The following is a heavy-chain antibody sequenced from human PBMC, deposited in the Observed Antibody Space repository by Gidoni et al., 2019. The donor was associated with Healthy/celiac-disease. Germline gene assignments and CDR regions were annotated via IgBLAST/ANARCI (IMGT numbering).Heavy chain of an antibody. CDR3: ASSSGYYELDY. CDR2: IYSSVST. CDR1: GGSISSAGYY. J-gene: IGHJ4*02. Sequence: QVQLQESGPGLVKPSQTLSLTCPVSGGSISSAGYYWSWIRQHPGKGLEWIGYIYSSVSTSYNPSLTSRVTISVDTSKNQFSLKLSSVTAADTAVYYCASSSGYYELDYWCQGTLVTVSS. V-gene: IGHV4-31*03. D-gene: IGHD3-22*01.